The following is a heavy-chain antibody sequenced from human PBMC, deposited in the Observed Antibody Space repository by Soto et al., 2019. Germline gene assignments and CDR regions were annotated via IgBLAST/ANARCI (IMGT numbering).Heavy chain of an antibody. CDR3: ARDWCTGGSCYSRFDL. Sequence: QVQLVQSGGGVVQPGRSLRLSCAASGFAFSSYGMHWVRQAPGKGLEGVAVIWYDGTNKYYADSVKGRFSISRDNSTNTLYLQMNSLRADDTAVYYCARDWCTGGSCYSRFDLWGQGTIVAFSS. D-gene: IGHD2-15*01. CDR1: GFAFSSYG. J-gene: IGHJ3*01. CDR2: IWYDGTNK. V-gene: IGHV3-33*01.